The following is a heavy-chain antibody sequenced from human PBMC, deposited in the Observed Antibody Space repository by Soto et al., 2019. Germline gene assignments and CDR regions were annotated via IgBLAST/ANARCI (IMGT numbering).Heavy chain of an antibody. J-gene: IGHJ5*02. V-gene: IGHV4-59*01. CDR3: ARAPAEALYYYGSAGYYPSTWFDP. CDR1: GGSISSYY. D-gene: IGHD3-10*01. Sequence: SETLSLTCTVSGGSISSYYWSWIRQPPGKGLEWIGYIYYSGSTNYNPSLKSRVTISVDTSKNQFSLKLSSVTAADTAVYYCARAPAEALYYYGSAGYYPSTWFDPWGQGTLVTVSS. CDR2: IYYSGST.